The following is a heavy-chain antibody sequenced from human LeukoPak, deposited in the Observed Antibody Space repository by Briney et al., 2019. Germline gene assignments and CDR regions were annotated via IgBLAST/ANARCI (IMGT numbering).Heavy chain of an antibody. J-gene: IGHJ3*02. CDR3: ARTYYYDSSGYLDAFDI. CDR2: ISGSGGST. V-gene: IGHV3-23*01. Sequence: GGSLRLSCAASGFTFSSYAMSWVRQAPGKGLEWVSAISGSGGSTYYADSVKGRFTISRDNSKNTLYLQMNSLRAEDTAVCYCARTYYYDSSGYLDAFDIWGQGTMVTVSS. D-gene: IGHD3-22*01. CDR1: GFTFSSYA.